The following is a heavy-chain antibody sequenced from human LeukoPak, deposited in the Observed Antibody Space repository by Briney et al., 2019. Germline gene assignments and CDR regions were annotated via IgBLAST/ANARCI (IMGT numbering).Heavy chain of an antibody. CDR3: AVSLLCFGELSGRFDY. Sequence: GGSLRLSCAASGFTFSSYGMHWFRQAPGRGLGWVAFIRYDGSNKYYADSVKGGFTNSRDNTKNTLYLQMSSLRAQDTAVYYCAVSLLCFGELSGRFDYWGQGTLVTVSS. J-gene: IGHJ4*02. CDR2: IRYDGSNK. V-gene: IGHV3-30*02. CDR1: GFTFSSYG. D-gene: IGHD3-10*01.